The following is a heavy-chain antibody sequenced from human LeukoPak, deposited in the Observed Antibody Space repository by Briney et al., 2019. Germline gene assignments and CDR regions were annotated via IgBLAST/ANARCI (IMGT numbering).Heavy chain of an antibody. CDR1: GGSITTGAHA. Sequence: TSQTLSLTCGVSGGSITTGAHAWTWVRQPPGKALEWIGYIWHSGTTYYSPSLKSRVTISVDTSKNQFSLKLSSVTAADTAVYYCAREGGEGWFDPWGQGTLVTVSS. CDR2: IWHSGTT. V-gene: IGHV4-30-2*01. CDR3: AREGGEGWFDP. D-gene: IGHD1-26*01. J-gene: IGHJ5*02.